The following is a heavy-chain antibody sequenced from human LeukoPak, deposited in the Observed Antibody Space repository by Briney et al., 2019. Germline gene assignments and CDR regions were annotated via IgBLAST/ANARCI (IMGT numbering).Heavy chain of an antibody. CDR1: GFTFSSYW. CDR2: IKQDGSEK. CDR3: ARASGYGWDY. D-gene: IGHD5-12*01. Sequence: PGGSLRPSCVPSGFTFSSYWMSWVRQAPGKGLEWVANIKQDGSEKYYVDSVKGRFTMSRDNAKNSLYLQMNSLRAEDTAVYYCARASGYGWDYWGQGTLVTVSS. V-gene: IGHV3-7*01. J-gene: IGHJ4*02.